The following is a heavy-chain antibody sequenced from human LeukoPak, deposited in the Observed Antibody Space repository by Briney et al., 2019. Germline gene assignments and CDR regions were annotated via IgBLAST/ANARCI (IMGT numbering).Heavy chain of an antibody. J-gene: IGHJ4*02. D-gene: IGHD5-12*01. CDR1: GYTFTSYD. Sequence: SVKVSCKASGYTFTSYDISWVRQAPGQGLEWMGRIIPILGIANYAQKFQGRVTITADKSTSTAYMELSSLRSEDTAVYYCARGVEGYAFDYWGQGTLVTVSS. CDR2: IIPILGIA. V-gene: IGHV1-69*04. CDR3: ARGVEGYAFDY.